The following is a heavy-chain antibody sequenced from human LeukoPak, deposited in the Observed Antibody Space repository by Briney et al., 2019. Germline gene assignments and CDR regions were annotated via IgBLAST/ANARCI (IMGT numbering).Heavy chain of an antibody. Sequence: GGSLRLSCAASGFTFSDSYMSWIRQAPGKGLEWVSYISRGGSTTYYADAVKGRFTISRDNSKNTLYLQMNSLRAEDTAVYYCARDIGQHTVTTTGIGYWGQGTLVTVSS. CDR3: ARDIGQHTVTTTGIGY. CDR1: GFTFSDSY. CDR2: ISRGGSTT. J-gene: IGHJ4*02. D-gene: IGHD4-17*01. V-gene: IGHV3-11*04.